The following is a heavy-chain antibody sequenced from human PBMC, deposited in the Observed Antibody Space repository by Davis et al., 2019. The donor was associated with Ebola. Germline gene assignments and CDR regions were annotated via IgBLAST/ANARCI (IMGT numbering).Heavy chain of an antibody. J-gene: IGHJ6*02. CDR3: ARGAARYSGYDFTYYYYGMDV. CDR2: INHSGST. Sequence: PGGSLRLSCAVYGGSFSGYYWSWIRQPPGKGLEWIGEINHSGSTTYNPSLKSRVTISVDTSKNQFSLKLSSVTAADTAVYYCARGAARYSGYDFTYYYYGMDVWGQGTTVTVSS. CDR1: GGSFSGYY. D-gene: IGHD5-12*01. V-gene: IGHV4-34*01.